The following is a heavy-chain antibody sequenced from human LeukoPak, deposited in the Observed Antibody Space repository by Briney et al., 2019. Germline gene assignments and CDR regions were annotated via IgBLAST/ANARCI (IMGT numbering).Heavy chain of an antibody. CDR1: GFTFSSYG. CDR2: ISYDGSNK. V-gene: IGHV3-30*18. CDR3: AKARTGIAAAGPYYYYGMGV. J-gene: IGHJ6*02. D-gene: IGHD6-13*01. Sequence: GGSLRLSCAASGFTFSSYGMHWVRQAPGKGLEWVAVISYDGSNKYYADSVKGRFTISRDNSKNTLYLQMNSLRAEDTAVYYCAKARTGIAAAGPYYYYGMGVWGQGTTVTVSS.